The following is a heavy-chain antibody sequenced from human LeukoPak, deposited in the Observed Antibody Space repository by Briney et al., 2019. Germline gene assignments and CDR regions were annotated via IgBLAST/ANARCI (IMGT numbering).Heavy chain of an antibody. J-gene: IGHJ2*01. CDR1: GFTFDDYA. Sequence: PGRSLRLSCAASGFTFDDYAMHWVRQAPGKGLEWVSGISWNSGSIGYADSVEGRFTISRDNAKNSLYLQMNSLRAEDTALYYCAKGSWYFDLWGRGTLVTVSS. V-gene: IGHV3-9*01. CDR2: ISWNSGSI. CDR3: AKGSWYFDL.